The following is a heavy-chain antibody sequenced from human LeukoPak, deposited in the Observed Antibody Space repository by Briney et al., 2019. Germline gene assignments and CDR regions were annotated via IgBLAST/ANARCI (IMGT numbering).Heavy chain of an antibody. CDR1: GGSISSHY. V-gene: IGHV4-59*11. D-gene: IGHD4-23*01. Sequence: SETLSLTCTVSGGSISSHYWSWIRQPPGKGLEWIGYIYYSGSTNYNPSLKSRVTISVDTSKNQFSLKLSSVTAADTAVYYCARGPRGGNNYFYGMDIWGQGTTVTVSS. CDR3: ARGPRGGNNYFYGMDI. CDR2: IYYSGST. J-gene: IGHJ6*02.